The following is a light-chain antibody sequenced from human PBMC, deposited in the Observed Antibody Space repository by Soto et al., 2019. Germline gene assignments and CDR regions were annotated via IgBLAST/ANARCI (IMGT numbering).Light chain of an antibody. J-gene: IGKJ2*01. CDR2: GAS. CDR3: QQDGSSSKYT. Sequence: EIVLTQSPGTLSLSPGEIATLSCRASQSISSSYLAWYQQKPGQAPRLLIYGASGSATGIPDRFSGSGSGTDFTLTISRLEPEDFAVYYCQQDGSSSKYTVGQGTKLEIK. V-gene: IGKV3-20*01. CDR1: QSISSSY.